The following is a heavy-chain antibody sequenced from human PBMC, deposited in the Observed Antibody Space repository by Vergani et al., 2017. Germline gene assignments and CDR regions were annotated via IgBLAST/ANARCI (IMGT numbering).Heavy chain of an antibody. CDR2: ISGSGGST. V-gene: IGHV3-23*01. J-gene: IGHJ4*02. CDR1: GFTFSSYA. Sequence: EVQLLESGGGLVQPGGSLRLSCAASGFTFSSYAMSWVRQAPGKGLGWVSAISGSGGSTYYADSVKGRFTSDRDNSKNTLYLQRNSLRAEDTAVYYCAKEGYSYGSFDYWGQGTLVTVSS. D-gene: IGHD5-18*01. CDR3: AKEGYSYGSFDY.